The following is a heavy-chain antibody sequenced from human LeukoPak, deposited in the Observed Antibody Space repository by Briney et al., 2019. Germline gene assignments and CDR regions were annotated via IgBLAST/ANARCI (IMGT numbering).Heavy chain of an antibody. J-gene: IGHJ4*02. V-gene: IGHV2-70*11. D-gene: IGHD4-17*01. Sequence: SGPALVKPTQTLTLTCTFSGFSLSSSGMCVSWIRQPPGKALEWLARIDWDDDKYYSTSLKTRLTISKDTSKNQVVLTMTSMDPVDTAKYYCARIRRDYGDYFDYWGQGTLVTVSS. CDR1: GFSLSSSGMC. CDR3: ARIRRDYGDYFDY. CDR2: IDWDDDK.